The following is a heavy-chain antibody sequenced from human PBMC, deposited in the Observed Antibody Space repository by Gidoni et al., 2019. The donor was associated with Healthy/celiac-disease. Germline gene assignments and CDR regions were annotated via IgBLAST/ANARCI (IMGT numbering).Heavy chain of an antibody. CDR2: IYTSGST. D-gene: IGHD5-18*01. Sequence: QVQLQESGPGLVKPSQTLSLTCTVSGVSISSCRYYWSWIRQPAGKGLAWIGRIYTSGSTNYNPSLKSRVTISVDTSKNQFSLKLSSVTAADTAVYYCARDQDTAMVTAYYYYGMDVWGQGTTVTVSS. J-gene: IGHJ6*02. CDR3: ARDQDTAMVTAYYYYGMDV. CDR1: GVSISSCRYY. V-gene: IGHV4-61*02.